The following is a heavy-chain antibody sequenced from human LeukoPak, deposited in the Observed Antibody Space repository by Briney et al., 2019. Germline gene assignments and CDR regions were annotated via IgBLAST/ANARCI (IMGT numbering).Heavy chain of an antibody. J-gene: IGHJ3*02. CDR2: IYTSGST. Sequence: SETLSHTCTVSGGSISSYYWSWIRQPAGKGLEWIGRIYTSGSTNYNPSLKSRVTMSVDTSKNQFSLKLSSVTAADTAVYYCARSGRGYSYGSAGHDAFDIWGQGTMVTVSS. V-gene: IGHV4-4*07. CDR3: ARSGRGYSYGSAGHDAFDI. CDR1: GGSISSYY. D-gene: IGHD5-18*01.